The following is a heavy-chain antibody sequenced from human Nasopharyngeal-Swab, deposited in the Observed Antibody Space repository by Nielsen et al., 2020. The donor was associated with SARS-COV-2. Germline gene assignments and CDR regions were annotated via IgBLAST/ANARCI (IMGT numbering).Heavy chain of an antibody. J-gene: IGHJ4*02. Sequence: SETLSLTCAVYGGSFSGYYWSWIRQPPGKGLEWIGEINHSGSTNYNPSLKSRVTISVDTSKNQFSLKLSSVTAADTAVYYCASYCGGDCYAFDYWGQGTLATVSS. CDR2: INHSGST. CDR1: GGSFSGYY. CDR3: ASYCGGDCYAFDY. V-gene: IGHV4-34*01. D-gene: IGHD2-21*02.